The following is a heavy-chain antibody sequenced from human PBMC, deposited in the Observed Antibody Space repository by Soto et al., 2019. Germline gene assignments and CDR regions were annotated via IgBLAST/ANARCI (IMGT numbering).Heavy chain of an antibody. CDR1: GYTFTSYA. D-gene: IGHD2-15*01. J-gene: IGHJ6*02. CDR3: ARDSQKRYCSGGSCYSSSDEYYYYYGTDV. Sequence: ASVKVSCKASGYTFTSYAMHWVRQAPGQRLEWMGWINAGNGNTKYSQKFQGRVTITRDTSASTAYMELSSLRSEDTAVYYCARDSQKRYCSGGSCYSSSDEYYYYYGTDVWGQGTTVTVSS. V-gene: IGHV1-3*01. CDR2: INAGNGNT.